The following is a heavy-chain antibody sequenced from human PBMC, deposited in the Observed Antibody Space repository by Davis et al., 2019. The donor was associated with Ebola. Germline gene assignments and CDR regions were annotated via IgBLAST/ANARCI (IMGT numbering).Heavy chain of an antibody. V-gene: IGHV4-59*06. D-gene: IGHD3-10*01. J-gene: IGHJ6*02. CDR2: IYYSGST. Sequence: SETLSLTCTVSGGSISSYYWSWIRQHPGKGLEWIGYIYYSGSTYYNPSLKSRVTISVDTSKNQFSLKLSSVIAADTAVYYCASLWFGELYYYGMDVWGQGTTVTVSS. CDR3: ASLWFGELYYYGMDV. CDR1: GGSISSYY.